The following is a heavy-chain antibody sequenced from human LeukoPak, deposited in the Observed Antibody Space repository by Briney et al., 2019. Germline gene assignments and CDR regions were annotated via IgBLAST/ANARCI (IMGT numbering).Heavy chain of an antibody. CDR1: GYTFTSYD. Sequence: ASVKVSCKASGYTFTSYDINWVRQATGQGLEWMGWMNPNSGNTGYAQKFQGGVTITRNTSISTAYMELSSLRSEDTAVYYCARGGRGYSYGIYYYMDVWGKGTTVTVSS. CDR3: ARGGRGYSYGIYYYMDV. CDR2: MNPNSGNT. J-gene: IGHJ6*03. V-gene: IGHV1-8*03. D-gene: IGHD5-18*01.